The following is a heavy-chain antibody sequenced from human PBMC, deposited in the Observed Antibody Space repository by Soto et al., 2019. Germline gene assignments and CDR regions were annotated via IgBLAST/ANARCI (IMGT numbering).Heavy chain of an antibody. CDR1: GFAFSSYA. J-gene: IGHJ6*02. V-gene: IGHV3-30-3*01. CDR3: ARETDGMDV. Sequence: QVQLVESGGGVVQPGRSLRLSCAASGFAFSSYAIHWVRQAPGKGLEWVAVISYDGYNKYYAASVKGRFTISRDNSKRTLSLQMNSLSTEDTALYYCARETDGMDVWGQGTTVTVSS. CDR2: ISYDGYNK.